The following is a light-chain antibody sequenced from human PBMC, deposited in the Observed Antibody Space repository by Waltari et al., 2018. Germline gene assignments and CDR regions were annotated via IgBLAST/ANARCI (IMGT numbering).Light chain of an antibody. CDR3: QQYHDYPWT. CDR2: AAS. Sequence: ALRMTQSPSSLSSSIRDRVTISCRGSQGVSIYLAWYQQKPGKAPSLLIHAASTLQSGVPSRFSGSGTGTDFTLTITCLQSEDFATYYCQQYHDYPWTFGQGTKVDI. CDR1: QGVSIY. V-gene: IGKV1-8*01. J-gene: IGKJ1*01.